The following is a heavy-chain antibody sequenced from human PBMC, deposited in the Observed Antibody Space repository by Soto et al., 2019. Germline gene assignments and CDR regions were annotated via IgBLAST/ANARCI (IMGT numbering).Heavy chain of an antibody. CDR1: GYSFTDYH. CDR3: ARGHSTDCSHGVSSFFYTHEMDV. J-gene: IGHJ6*02. V-gene: IGHV1-2*04. Sequence: QVQLVQSGAEVKKPGASVRVSCKPSGYSFTDYHIHWVRQAPGQGLEWLGRINPKSGGTSTAQKFQGWVTMTRDRSISTVYMELTRLRSDDTAVYFCARGHSTDCSHGVSSFFYTHEMDVWGQGTTVTVSS. CDR2: INPKSGGT. D-gene: IGHD2-8*01.